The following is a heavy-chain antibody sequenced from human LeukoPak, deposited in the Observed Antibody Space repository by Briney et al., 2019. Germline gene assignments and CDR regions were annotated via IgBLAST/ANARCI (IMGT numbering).Heavy chain of an antibody. CDR2: INPNSGGT. D-gene: IGHD3-10*01. V-gene: IGHV1-2*04. Sequence: GASVKVSCKASGYTFTGYYMHWVRQAPGQGLEWMGWINPNSGGTNYAQKFQGWVTMTRDTSISTAYMELSRLRSDDTAVYYCARDRLLYYYGSGPTGHFQYWGQGTLVTVSS. J-gene: IGHJ1*01. CDR3: ARDRLLYYYGSGPTGHFQY. CDR1: GYTFTGYY.